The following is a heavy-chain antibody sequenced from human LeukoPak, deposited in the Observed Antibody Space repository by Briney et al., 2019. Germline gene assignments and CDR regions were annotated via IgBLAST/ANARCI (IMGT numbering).Heavy chain of an antibody. CDR2: LYASGNS. J-gene: IGHJ6*01. CDR3: AREAKPANAAGLDV. CDR1: GTSINGYY. Sequence: PSETLSLTCTVSGTSINGYYCSWFRQPAGQGLEWIGRLYASGNSNYASGTTHSTASLKSRLTMSLDTSKNQFSLKLSSVTAADTDVYYCAREAKPANAAGLDVWGQGTTVTVSS. D-gene: IGHD4/OR15-4a*01. V-gene: IGHV4-4*07.